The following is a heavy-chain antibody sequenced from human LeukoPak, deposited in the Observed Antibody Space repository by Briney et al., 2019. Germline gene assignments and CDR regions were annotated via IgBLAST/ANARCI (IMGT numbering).Heavy chain of an antibody. Sequence: GASVKVSCKASGYTFTSYGISWVRQAPGQGLEWMGWISAYNGNTNYAQKLQGRVTMTTDTSTSTAYMELRSLRSDDTAVYYCARWDHSGMRNWNYGIVDYWGQGTLVTVSS. J-gene: IGHJ4*02. CDR1: GYTFTSYG. D-gene: IGHD1-7*01. CDR2: ISAYNGNT. CDR3: ARWDHSGMRNWNYGIVDY. V-gene: IGHV1-18*01.